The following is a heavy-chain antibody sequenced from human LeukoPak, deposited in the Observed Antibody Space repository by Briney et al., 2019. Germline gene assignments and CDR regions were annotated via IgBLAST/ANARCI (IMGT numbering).Heavy chain of an antibody. D-gene: IGHD1-1*01. Sequence: GGSLRLSCAASGFTFSSYAMSWVRQAPGKGLEWVSAISGSGGSAYYADSVKGRFTISRDNSKNTLYLQMNSLRAEDTAVYYCAKDSIGRTVHYWGQGTLVTVSS. V-gene: IGHV3-23*01. CDR2: ISGSGGSA. CDR1: GFTFSSYA. CDR3: AKDSIGRTVHY. J-gene: IGHJ4*02.